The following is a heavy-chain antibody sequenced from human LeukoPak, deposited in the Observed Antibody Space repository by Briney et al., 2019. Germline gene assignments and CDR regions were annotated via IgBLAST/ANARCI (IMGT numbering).Heavy chain of an antibody. J-gene: IGHJ2*01. Sequence: PSETLSLTCAVSGYSISSGYYWGWIRQPPGKGLEWIGSIYHSGSTYYNPSLKSRVTISVDTSKNQFSLKLSSVTAADTAVYYCARDSSGYYYGYWYFDLWGRGTLVTVSS. CDR2: IYHSGST. CDR1: GYSISSGYY. D-gene: IGHD3-22*01. V-gene: IGHV4-38-2*01. CDR3: ARDSSGYYYGYWYFDL.